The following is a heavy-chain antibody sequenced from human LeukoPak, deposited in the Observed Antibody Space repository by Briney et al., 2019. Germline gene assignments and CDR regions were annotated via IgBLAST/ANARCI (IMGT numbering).Heavy chain of an antibody. J-gene: IGHJ5*02. V-gene: IGHV3-21*01. CDR3: ASTSTDWFDP. CDR2: ISSSSSYI. Sequence: PGGSLRLSCAASGFTFSSYSMNWVRRAPGKGLEWVSSISSSSSYIYYADSVKGRFTISRDNAKNSLYLQMNSLRAEDTAVYYCASTSTDWFDPWGQGTLVTVSS. D-gene: IGHD2-8*02. CDR1: GFTFSSYS.